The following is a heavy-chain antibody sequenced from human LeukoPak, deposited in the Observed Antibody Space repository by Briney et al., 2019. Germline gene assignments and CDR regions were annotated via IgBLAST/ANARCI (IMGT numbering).Heavy chain of an antibody. V-gene: IGHV5-51*01. CDR3: ARSPATHYYYGMDV. CDR1: GYSFTSYW. D-gene: IGHD5-12*01. CDR2: ISPGDSDT. Sequence: RGESLKISCKGSGYSFTSYWIAWVRQMPGKGLEWMGIISPGDSDTRYSPSFQGQVTISADKSITTAYLQWSSLKASDTAMYYCARSPATHYYYGMDVWGQGTTVTVSS. J-gene: IGHJ6*02.